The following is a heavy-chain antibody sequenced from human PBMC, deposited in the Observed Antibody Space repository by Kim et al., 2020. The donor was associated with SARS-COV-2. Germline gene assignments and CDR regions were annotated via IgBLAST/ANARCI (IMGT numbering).Heavy chain of an antibody. V-gene: IGHV1-69*13. CDR1: GGTFSSYA. Sequence: SVKVSCKASGGTFSSYAISWVRQAPGQGLEWMGGIIPIFGTANYAQKFQGRVTITADESTSTAYMELSSLRSEDTAVYYCARGQMATIISGLFDYWGQGTLVTVSS. J-gene: IGHJ4*02. D-gene: IGHD5-12*01. CDR3: ARGQMATIISGLFDY. CDR2: IIPIFGTA.